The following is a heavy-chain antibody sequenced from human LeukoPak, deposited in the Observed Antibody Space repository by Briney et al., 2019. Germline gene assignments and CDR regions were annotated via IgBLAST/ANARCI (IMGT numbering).Heavy chain of an antibody. D-gene: IGHD1-26*01. Sequence: SETLSLTCTVSGGSISSSSYYWGWIRQPPGKGLEWIGSIYYSGSTYYNPSLKSRVTISVDTSKNQFSLKLSSVTAADTAVYYCARSSGGYLNDAFDIWGQGTMVTVSS. CDR1: GGSISSSSYY. J-gene: IGHJ3*02. CDR2: IYYSGST. CDR3: ARSSGGYLNDAFDI. V-gene: IGHV4-39*07.